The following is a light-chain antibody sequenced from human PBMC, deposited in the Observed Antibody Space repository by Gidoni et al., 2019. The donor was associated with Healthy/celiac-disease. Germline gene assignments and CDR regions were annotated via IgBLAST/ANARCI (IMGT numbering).Light chain of an antibody. CDR3: LQHNNWPHT. CDR2: AAS. Sequence: SPATLSSSPGERATLSCRASQSISSDLAWYQQKPGQAPRLLIYAASSRPTGIPSRFSGSGSGTDFTLTISSLEPEDFAVYYCLQHNNWPHTFGQGTKLEIK. V-gene: IGKV3-11*01. CDR1: QSISSD. J-gene: IGKJ2*01.